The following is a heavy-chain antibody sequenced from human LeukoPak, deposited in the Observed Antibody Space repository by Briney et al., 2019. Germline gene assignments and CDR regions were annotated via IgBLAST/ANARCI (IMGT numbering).Heavy chain of an antibody. CDR3: ARGEESSGWFVEDDAFDI. D-gene: IGHD6-19*01. CDR1: GFTFSSYA. J-gene: IGHJ3*02. V-gene: IGHV3-30-3*01. Sequence: SGGSLRLSCAASGFTFSSYAMHWVRQAPGKGLEWVAVISYDGSNKYYADSVKGRFTISRDNSKNTLYLQMNSLRAEDTAVYYCARGEESSGWFVEDDAFDIWGQGTMVTVSS. CDR2: ISYDGSNK.